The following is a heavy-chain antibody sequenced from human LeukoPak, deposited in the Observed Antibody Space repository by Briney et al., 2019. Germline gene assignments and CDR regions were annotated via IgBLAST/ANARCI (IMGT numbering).Heavy chain of an antibody. CDR3: ARGLMARRGAAAEKRDNWFDP. CDR1: GGSISSSSYY. Sequence: SETLSLTCTVSGGSISSSSYYWGWIRQPPGKGLEWIGSIYYSGSTYYNPSLKSRVTISVDTSKNQFSLKLSSVTAADTAVYYCARGLMARRGAAAEKRDNWFDPWGQGTLVTVSS. CDR2: IYYSGST. D-gene: IGHD6-13*01. J-gene: IGHJ5*02. V-gene: IGHV4-39*07.